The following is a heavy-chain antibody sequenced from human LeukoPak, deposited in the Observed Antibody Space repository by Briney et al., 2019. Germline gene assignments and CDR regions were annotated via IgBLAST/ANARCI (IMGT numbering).Heavy chain of an antibody. V-gene: IGHV3-30*02. CDR2: IRYDGSNK. D-gene: IGHD2-2*01. CDR1: GFTFSSYG. Sequence: GGSLRLSCAASGFTFSSYGMHWVRQAPGKGLEWVAFIRYDGSNKYYADFVKGGFTISGDNSKNTLYVQMNSMRGGDTAVYLCAKDLSRGFSSSSPCFFLWGQGTLVTVSS. CDR3: AKDLSRGFSSSSPCFFL. J-gene: IGHJ4*02.